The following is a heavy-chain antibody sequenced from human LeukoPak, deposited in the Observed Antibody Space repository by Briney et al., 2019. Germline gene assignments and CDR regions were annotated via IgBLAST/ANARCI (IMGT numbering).Heavy chain of an antibody. V-gene: IGHV3-30-3*01. CDR2: ISYDGSNK. J-gene: IGHJ4*02. CDR3: ARAFDY. Sequence: PGGSLRLSCAASGFTFSSYAMHWVRQAPGKGLEWVAVISYDGSNKYYADSVKGRFNISRDNSKNTLYLQMNSLRAGDAAVYYCARAFDYWGQGTLVTVSS. CDR1: GFTFSSYA.